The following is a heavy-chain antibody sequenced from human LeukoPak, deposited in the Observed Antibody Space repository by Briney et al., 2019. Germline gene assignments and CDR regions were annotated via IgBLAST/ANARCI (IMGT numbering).Heavy chain of an antibody. CDR2: IYSGGST. D-gene: IGHD3-16*02. Sequence: GGSLRLSCAASGFTVSSNYMSWVRQAPGKGLEWVSVIYSGGSTYYADSVKGRFTISRDNSKNTLYLQMNSLRAEDTAVYYCTRLMITFGGVIVPYFDYWGQGTLVTVSS. CDR3: TRLMITFGGVIVPYFDY. V-gene: IGHV3-53*01. CDR1: GFTVSSNY. J-gene: IGHJ4*02.